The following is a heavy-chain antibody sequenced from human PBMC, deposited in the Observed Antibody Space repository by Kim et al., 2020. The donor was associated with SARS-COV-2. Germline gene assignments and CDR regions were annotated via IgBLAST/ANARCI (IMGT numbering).Heavy chain of an antibody. J-gene: IGHJ4*02. D-gene: IGHD5-18*01. CDR3: ARGGYSYSIDY. CDR2: IGTAGDT. V-gene: IGHV3-13*04. CDR1: GFTFSSND. Sequence: GGSLRLSCAASGFTFSSNDMHWVRQATGKGLEWVSAIGTAGDTYYPDSVKGRFTISRENAKNSLYIQMNSLRAGDTAVYYCARGGYSYSIDYWGQGTLVTVSS.